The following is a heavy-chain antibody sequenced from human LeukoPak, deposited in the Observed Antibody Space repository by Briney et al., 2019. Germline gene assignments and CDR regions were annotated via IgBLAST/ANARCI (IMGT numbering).Heavy chain of an antibody. V-gene: IGHV4-61*02. Sequence: SETLSLTCTVSGGSISSGSYYWSWIRQPAGKGLEWIGRIYTSGSTNYNPSPKSRVTISVDTSKNQFSLKLSSVTAADTAVYYCARDPRRDGYNDAFDIWGQGTIVTVSS. CDR3: ARDPRRDGYNDAFDI. CDR1: GGSISSGSYY. J-gene: IGHJ3*02. D-gene: IGHD5-24*01. CDR2: IYTSGST.